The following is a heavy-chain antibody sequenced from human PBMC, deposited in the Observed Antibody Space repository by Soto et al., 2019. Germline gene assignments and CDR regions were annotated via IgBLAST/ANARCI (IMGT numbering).Heavy chain of an antibody. CDR2: ISDGDDDDNT. CDR1: GFTLSSYA. D-gene: IGHD3-3*01. Sequence: PGVTLRLSCAVSGFTLSSYAMTWVRQAPGKGLEWVSAISDGDDDDNTYYAASVKGRFTISTDFLKNTLYLQMNSLRTEDTAVYFCAMGREDDVGSGYYIEMDEWGQGTQVTVAS. J-gene: IGHJ4*02. CDR3: AMGREDDVGSGYYIEMDE. V-gene: IGHV3-23*01.